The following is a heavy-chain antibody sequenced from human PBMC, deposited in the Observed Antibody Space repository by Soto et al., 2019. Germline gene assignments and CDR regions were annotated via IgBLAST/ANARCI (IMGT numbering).Heavy chain of an antibody. V-gene: IGHV3-30*18. J-gene: IGHJ4*02. CDR1: GFTFKSYC. Sequence: PGGSLRLSCAASGFTFKSYCIHWVRQAPCKGLEWVAVISYDGIYQYYSDSVKGRFTISRDNSKNTLNLQMNSLRVEDSAMYYCAQDARRGSVTRPDHLGQGTLVTVSS. CDR3: AQDARRGSVTRPDH. CDR2: ISYDGIYQ. D-gene: IGHD3-16*01.